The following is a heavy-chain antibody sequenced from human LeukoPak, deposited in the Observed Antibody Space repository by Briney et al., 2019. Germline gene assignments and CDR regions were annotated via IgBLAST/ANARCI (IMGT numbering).Heavy chain of an antibody. CDR2: VYFTGST. D-gene: IGHD3-10*01. J-gene: IGHJ5*02. CDR3: AREGRGGPIWFDP. V-gene: IGHV4-59*01. CDR1: SGSISSYY. Sequence: PSETLSLTCTVSSGSISSYYWSWTRQPPGKRLEWIGYVYFTGSTNYNPSLESRVTISVDTSKNQFSLKVNSVTAADTAVYYGAREGRGGPIWFDPRGQGTLVTVSS.